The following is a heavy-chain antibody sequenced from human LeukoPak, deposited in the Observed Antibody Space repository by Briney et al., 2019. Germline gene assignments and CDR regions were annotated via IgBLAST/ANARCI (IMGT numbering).Heavy chain of an antibody. J-gene: IGHJ4*02. V-gene: IGHV3-23*01. Sequence: PGGSLRLSCAASGFTFSTCAINWVRQAPGKGLEWVSGISGSGDTTYHADSVKGRFTISRDNSKNILYLQMNSLRAEDTALYYCARGRLPRYYFDYWGQGTLVTVSS. CDR1: GFTFSTCA. D-gene: IGHD3-9*01. CDR2: ISGSGDTT. CDR3: ARGRLPRYYFDY.